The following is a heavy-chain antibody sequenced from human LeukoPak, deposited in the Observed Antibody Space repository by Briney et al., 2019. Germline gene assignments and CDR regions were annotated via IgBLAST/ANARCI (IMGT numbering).Heavy chain of an antibody. Sequence: GGSLRLSCAASGFTFSSYEVNWLRQAPGKGLEWVSYISSSGSTMYYADSVKGRFTVSRDNAKNSLFLQMNSLRAEDTAVYYCARVRVTVTTLDYWGQGALVTVSS. V-gene: IGHV3-48*03. J-gene: IGHJ4*02. D-gene: IGHD4-17*01. CDR3: ARVRVTVTTLDY. CDR2: ISSSGSTM. CDR1: GFTFSSYE.